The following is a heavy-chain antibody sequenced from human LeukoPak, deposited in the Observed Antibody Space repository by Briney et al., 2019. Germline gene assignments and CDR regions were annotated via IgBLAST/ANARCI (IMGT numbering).Heavy chain of an antibody. D-gene: IGHD5-24*01. V-gene: IGHV3-21*01. Sequence: GGSLRLSCAASGFTFSSYSMNWVRQAPGKGLEWVSSISSSSSYIYYADSVKGRFTISRDNAKSSLYLQMNSLRAEDTAVYYCARVVDGYGDYWGQGTLVTVSS. CDR3: ARVVDGYGDY. J-gene: IGHJ4*02. CDR1: GFTFSSYS. CDR2: ISSSSSYI.